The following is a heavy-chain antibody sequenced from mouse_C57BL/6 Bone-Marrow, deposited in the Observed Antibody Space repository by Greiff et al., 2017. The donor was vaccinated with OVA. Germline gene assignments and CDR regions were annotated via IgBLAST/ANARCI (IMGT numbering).Heavy chain of an antibody. CDR2: ISYDGSN. Sequence: EVKLMESGPGLVKPSQSLSLTCSVTGYSITSGYYWHWIRQFPGNKLEWMGYISYDGSNNYNPSLKNRISITRDTSKNQFFLKLNSVTTEDTATYYCAREIWDYSFAYWGQGTLVTVSA. CDR1: GYSITSGYY. V-gene: IGHV3-6*01. D-gene: IGHD2-13*01. CDR3: AREIWDYSFAY. J-gene: IGHJ3*01.